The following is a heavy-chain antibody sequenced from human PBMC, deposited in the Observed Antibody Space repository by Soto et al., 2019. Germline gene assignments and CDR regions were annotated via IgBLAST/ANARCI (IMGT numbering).Heavy chain of an antibody. J-gene: IGHJ6*04. D-gene: IGHD3-10*01. V-gene: IGHV3-7*01. CDR1: GFTFSSYW. Sequence: EVQLVESGGGLVQPGGSLRLSCVDSGFTFSSYWMSWVRQAPVKGLEWVGNIKQDGSEENYVDSVKGRFTISRDNAKKSMYLKVNSLRGEDTAVYYCARRASSGRGWDVWGKGTTVVVSS. CDR3: ARRASSGRGWDV. CDR2: IKQDGSEE.